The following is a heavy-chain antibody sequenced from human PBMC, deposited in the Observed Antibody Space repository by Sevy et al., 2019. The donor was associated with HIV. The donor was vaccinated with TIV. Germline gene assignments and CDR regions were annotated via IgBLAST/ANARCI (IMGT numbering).Heavy chain of an antibody. CDR1: GFTFSSYA. CDR2: ISGSGGST. Sequence: GGSLRLSCAASGFTFSSYAMSWVRQAPGKGLEWVSAISGSGGSTYYVDSVKGRFTISRDNSKKTLYLQMNSLRAEDTDVYYCAKDREIGYFAEDYWGQGPLVTVSS. V-gene: IGHV3-23*01. J-gene: IGHJ4*02. CDR3: AKDREIGYFAEDY. D-gene: IGHD1-1*01.